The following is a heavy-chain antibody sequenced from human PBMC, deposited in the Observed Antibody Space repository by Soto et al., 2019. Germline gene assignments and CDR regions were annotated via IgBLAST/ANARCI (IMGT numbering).Heavy chain of an antibody. CDR3: YGSGSPYYYYMDV. CDR2: ISSSGGST. CDR1: GFTFSSYS. Sequence: GGSLRLSCAASGFTFSSYSMNWVRQAPGKGLEWVSSISSSGGSTYYADSVKGRFTISRDNSKNTLYLQMNSLRAEDTAVYYCYGSGSPYYYYMDVWGKGTTVTVSS. V-gene: IGHV3-23*01. J-gene: IGHJ6*03. D-gene: IGHD3-10*01.